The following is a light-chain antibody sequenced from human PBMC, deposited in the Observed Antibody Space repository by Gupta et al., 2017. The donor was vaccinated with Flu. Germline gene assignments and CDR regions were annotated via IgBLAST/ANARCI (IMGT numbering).Light chain of an antibody. Sequence: QSVLPQPPSASGTPGQRVTISCSGSSSNIGTDTVNWYHQLPGTAPKLLIYSNNQRPSEVPDRFSGSKSGTSASLAISGLQSEDEADYYCAAWDDSLNGWVFGGGTKLTVL. V-gene: IGLV1-44*01. CDR1: SSNIGTDT. CDR3: AAWDDSLNGWV. CDR2: SNN. J-gene: IGLJ3*02.